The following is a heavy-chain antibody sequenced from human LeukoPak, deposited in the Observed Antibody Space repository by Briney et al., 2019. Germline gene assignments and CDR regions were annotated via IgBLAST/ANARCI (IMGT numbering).Heavy chain of an antibody. J-gene: IGHJ4*02. CDR2: IPTSGISV. D-gene: IGHD1-26*01. Sequence: PGGSLRLSCVASGFSFSRYYMSWVRQTPGKALEWISYIPTSGISVQYADSVRGRFTASRDAAKNSLHLQMDSLRVEDTAVYYCTRAVGLGPGAHFDQWGQGALVIVSS. CDR1: GFSFSRYY. V-gene: IGHV3-11*01. CDR3: TRAVGLGPGAHFDQ.